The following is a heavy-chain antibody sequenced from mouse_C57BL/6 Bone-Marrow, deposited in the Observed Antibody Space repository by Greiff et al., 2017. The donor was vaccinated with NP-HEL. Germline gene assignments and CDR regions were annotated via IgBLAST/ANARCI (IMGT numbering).Heavy chain of an antibody. D-gene: IGHD1-1*01. Sequence: EVQLVESGGGLVKPGGSLKLSCAASGFTFSSYAMSWVRQTPEKRLEWVATISDGGSYTYYPDNVKGRFTISRDNAKNNLYLQMSHLKSEDTAMYYCARDKGGSSYHYAMDYWGQGTSVTVSS. J-gene: IGHJ4*01. CDR2: ISDGGSYT. CDR1: GFTFSSYA. CDR3: ARDKGGSSYHYAMDY. V-gene: IGHV5-4*01.